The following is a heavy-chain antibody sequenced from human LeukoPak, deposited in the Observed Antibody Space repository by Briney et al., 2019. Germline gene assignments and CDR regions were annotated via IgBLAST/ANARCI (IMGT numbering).Heavy chain of an antibody. CDR1: GGTFSSYP. V-gene: IGHV1-69*13. J-gene: IGHJ4*02. CDR3: ARDGPYTIFAAGGYFDY. CDR2: IIPIFGTA. D-gene: IGHD3-9*01. Sequence: GASVKVSCKASGGTFSSYPISWVRQAPGQGLEWMGGIIPIFGTANYAQKFQGRVTITADESTSTAYMELSSLRSEDTAVYYCARDGPYTIFAAGGYFDYWGQGTLVTVSS.